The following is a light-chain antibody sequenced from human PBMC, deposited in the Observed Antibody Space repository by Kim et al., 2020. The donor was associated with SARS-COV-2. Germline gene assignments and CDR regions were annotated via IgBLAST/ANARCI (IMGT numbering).Light chain of an antibody. CDR2: DVS. CDR1: SSDVGYYNY. CDR3: SSYTTSNSWV. J-gene: IGLJ3*02. Sequence: GQSITISCTGTSSDVGYYNYVSWYQQHPGKAPKLRIYDVSKRPSGVSNRFSGSKSGNTASLTVSGLQAEDEADYYCSSYTTSNSWVFGGGTQLTVL. V-gene: IGLV2-14*03.